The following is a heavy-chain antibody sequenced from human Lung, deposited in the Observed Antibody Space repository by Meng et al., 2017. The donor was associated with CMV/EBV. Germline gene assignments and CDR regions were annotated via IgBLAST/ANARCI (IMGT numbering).Heavy chain of an antibody. CDR1: GFIFGTFA. J-gene: IGHJ3*01. CDR3: AKAPRSCYGGDGFDV. Sequence: GGSXRLSCAASGFIFGTFAMTWVRPAPGKGLGWVSILSGIGGSTYYADSVMTRFIIPANSPTNTVFLRMNSLRAEDTAVYYCAKAPRSCYGGDGFDVWGHGTXVTVSS. D-gene: IGHD6-13*01. CDR2: LSGIGGST. V-gene: IGHV3-23*01.